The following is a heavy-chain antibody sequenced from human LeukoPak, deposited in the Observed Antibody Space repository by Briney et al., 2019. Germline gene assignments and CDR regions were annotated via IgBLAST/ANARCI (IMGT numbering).Heavy chain of an antibody. CDR1: GGSFSGYY. CDR2: INHSGST. Sequence: PSETLSLTCAVYGGSFSGYYWSWIRQPPGKGLEWIGEINHSGSTNYNPSLKSRVTISVDTSKNQFSLKLSSVTAADTAVYYCARADCYYDSSGYYVHDYWGRGTLVTVSS. J-gene: IGHJ4*02. D-gene: IGHD3-22*01. V-gene: IGHV4-34*01. CDR3: ARADCYYDSSGYYVHDY.